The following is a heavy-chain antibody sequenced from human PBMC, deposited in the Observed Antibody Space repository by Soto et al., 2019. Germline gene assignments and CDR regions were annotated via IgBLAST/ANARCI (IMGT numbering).Heavy chain of an antibody. D-gene: IGHD5-12*01. CDR2: IYHNGRA. V-gene: IGHV4-30-2*01. Sequence: QLQLQESGSGLVKPSQTLSLTCAVSGGSITSDSWSWIRQPPGKGLEWIGYIYHNGRAFYNSSLKSRVTMSVDMSKNQISLNLRSVTAADTAVYYCVRDRGYGTLDSWGQGTLGTVSS. CDR1: GGSITSDS. J-gene: IGHJ4*02. CDR3: VRDRGYGTLDS.